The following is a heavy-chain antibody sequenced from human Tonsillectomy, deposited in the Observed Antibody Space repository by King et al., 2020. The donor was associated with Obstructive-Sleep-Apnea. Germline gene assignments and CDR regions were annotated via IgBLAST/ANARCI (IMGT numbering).Heavy chain of an antibody. V-gene: IGHV4-34*01. Sequence: VQLQQWGAGLLKPSETLSLTCAFDGASFSGYYWSGIRQPPGKGLEWIGEMNQSGSTNYNPSLKSRVSILLDTYKNQISLKLTSVTAADTAVYYCAKGQYFGWYDYWGQGTLVTVSS. CDR2: MNQSGST. J-gene: IGHJ4*02. CDR1: GASFSGYY. CDR3: AKGQYFGWYDY. D-gene: IGHD3-9*01.